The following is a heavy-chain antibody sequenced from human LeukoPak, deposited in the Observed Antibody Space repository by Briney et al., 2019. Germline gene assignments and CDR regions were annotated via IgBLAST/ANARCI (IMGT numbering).Heavy chain of an antibody. J-gene: IGHJ6*03. CDR2: MNPNSGNT. D-gene: IGHD2-15*01. CDR3: ARDPERYCSGGSCYSNYYYYMDV. V-gene: IGHV1-8*03. Sequence: ASVKVSCKASGYTFTSYDINWVRQATGQGLEWMGWMNPNSGNTGYAQKFQGRVTITRNTSISTAYMELSSLRSEDTAVYYCARDPERYCSGGSCYSNYYYYMDVWGKGTTVTVSS. CDR1: GYTFTSYD.